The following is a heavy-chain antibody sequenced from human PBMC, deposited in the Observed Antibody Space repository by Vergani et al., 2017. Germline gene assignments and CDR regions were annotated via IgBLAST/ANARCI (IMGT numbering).Heavy chain of an antibody. CDR1: GYTFTSYA. CDR3: ARDVGAAADSSPSYYYYGMDV. V-gene: IGHV1-3*01. J-gene: IGHJ6*02. D-gene: IGHD6-13*01. CDR2: INAGNGNT. Sequence: QVQLVQSGAEVKKPGASVKVSCKASGYTFTSYAMHWVRQAPGQRLEWMGWINAGNGNTKYSQKFQGRVTITRDTSASTAYMELSSLRSEDTAVYYCARDVGAAADSSPSYYYYGMDVWGQGTTVTVSS.